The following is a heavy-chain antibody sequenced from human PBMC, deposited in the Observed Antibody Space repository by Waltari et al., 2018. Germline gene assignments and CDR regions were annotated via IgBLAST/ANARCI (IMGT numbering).Heavy chain of an antibody. CDR1: GFTFSTYT. CDR2: ISVSGTSA. J-gene: IGHJ4*02. Sequence: EVQLLESGGGLVQPGGSPRLSCAASGFTFSTYTMGWVRPAPGKGLEWVSTISVSGTSAYNADAVKGRFTISRDNSRDTLFLQMNSLRAEDTAVYYCAKRRDYDFWTNYFDYWGQGALVTVSS. V-gene: IGHV3-23*01. D-gene: IGHD3-3*01. CDR3: AKRRDYDFWTNYFDY.